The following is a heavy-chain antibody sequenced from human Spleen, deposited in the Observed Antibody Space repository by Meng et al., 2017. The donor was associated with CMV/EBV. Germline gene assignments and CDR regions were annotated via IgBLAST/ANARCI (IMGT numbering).Heavy chain of an antibody. Sequence: GESLKISCAASGFTFSSYSMNWVRQAPGKGLEWISYISRDGGYVYYADSVKGRFTISKDNAKESLYLQMSSLRAEDTAVYYCARRDSRDLLRYYYYGVDVWGQGTTVTVSS. CDR2: ISRDGGYV. J-gene: IGHJ6*02. V-gene: IGHV3-21*05. D-gene: IGHD1-26*01. CDR1: GFTFSSYS. CDR3: ARRDSRDLLRYYYYGVDV.